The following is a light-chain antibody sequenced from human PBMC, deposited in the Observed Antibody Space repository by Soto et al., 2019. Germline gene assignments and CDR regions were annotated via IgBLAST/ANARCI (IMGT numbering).Light chain of an antibody. J-gene: IGKJ2*01. CDR1: QSASDN. Sequence: EIVMTQSPATLSVSPGGRATLSCRASQSASDNLAWYQQKRGQAPRLLIYGASARATDIPARFSGSGSGTEFTLTISSLQSEDFAVYFCQQYYKLPYTFGQGARLEI. V-gene: IGKV3-15*01. CDR2: GAS. CDR3: QQYYKLPYT.